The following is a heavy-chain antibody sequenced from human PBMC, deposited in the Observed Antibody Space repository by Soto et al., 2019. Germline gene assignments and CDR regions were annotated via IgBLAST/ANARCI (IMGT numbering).Heavy chain of an antibody. CDR1: GYTFSSIG. CDR2: ISPYKGNT. Sequence: ASVKVSCKTSGYTFSSIGISWVRQAPGQGLEWMGWISPYKGNTYYAQRLQGRVTMTTDTSTSTAYMELRSLRSDDTAVYFCARDLDGSGIYYPNYWCQGTLVTVSS. V-gene: IGHV1-18*01. CDR3: ARDLDGSGIYYPNY. D-gene: IGHD3-10*01. J-gene: IGHJ4*02.